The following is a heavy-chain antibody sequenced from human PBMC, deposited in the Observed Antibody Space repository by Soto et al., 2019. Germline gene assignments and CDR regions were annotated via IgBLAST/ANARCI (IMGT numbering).Heavy chain of an antibody. D-gene: IGHD3-3*01. V-gene: IGHV3-11*06. CDR3: ARDVRRFLSLSSMDV. CDR2: ISSSSSHT. J-gene: IGHJ6*02. Sequence: GGSLRLACAASGFTFSDYYLSWIGQATGKGLERVSYISSSSSHTNYADSVKGRFTIARDNAKNSLYLQMNSLRAEDTAVYFCARDVRRFLSLSSMDVWGQGTTVTVSS. CDR1: GFTFSDYY.